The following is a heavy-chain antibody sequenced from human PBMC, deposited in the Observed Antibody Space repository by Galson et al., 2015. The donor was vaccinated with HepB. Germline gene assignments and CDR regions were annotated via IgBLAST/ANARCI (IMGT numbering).Heavy chain of an antibody. CDR1: GFTFSSYA. CDR2: ISTDGTNE. Sequence: SLRLSCAASGFTFSSYAMHWVRQAPGEGLEWVAAISTDGTNEFHSDSVKGRFTISRDNSKNTLYLQMNSLRVEDTAIYYCARAGSSSLSVPFDHWDQGTLVTVSS. J-gene: IGHJ4*02. V-gene: IGHV3-30-3*01. D-gene: IGHD2-2*01. CDR3: ARAGSSSLSVPFDH.